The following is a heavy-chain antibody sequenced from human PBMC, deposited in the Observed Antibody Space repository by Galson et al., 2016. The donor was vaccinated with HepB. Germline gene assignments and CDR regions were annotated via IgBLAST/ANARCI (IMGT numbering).Heavy chain of an antibody. Sequence: SLRLSCAASGFSFSSYAVHWVRQAPGKGLEWVAVISYDGSRKDYADSVKGRFTISRDNSKSTLNLQMNSLRPEDSAVYYCAGVMYDLRDYYHYYGMDVWGQGTTVTVSS. D-gene: IGHD3-3*01. J-gene: IGHJ6*02. CDR1: GFSFSSYA. CDR3: AGVMYDLRDYYHYYGMDV. CDR2: ISYDGSRK. V-gene: IGHV3-30*04.